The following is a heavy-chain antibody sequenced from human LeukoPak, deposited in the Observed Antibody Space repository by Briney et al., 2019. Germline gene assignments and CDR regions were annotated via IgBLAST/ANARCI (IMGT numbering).Heavy chain of an antibody. CDR3: ARDRGFLEWLSGWFDP. J-gene: IGHJ5*02. D-gene: IGHD3-3*01. Sequence: SETLSLTCTVSGGSISSYYWSWIRQPPGKGLEWIGYIYYSGSTYYNPSLKSRVTISVDTSKNQFSLKLSSVTAADTAVYYCARDRGFLEWLSGWFDPWGQGTLVTVSS. CDR2: IYYSGST. V-gene: IGHV4-59*12. CDR1: GGSISSYY.